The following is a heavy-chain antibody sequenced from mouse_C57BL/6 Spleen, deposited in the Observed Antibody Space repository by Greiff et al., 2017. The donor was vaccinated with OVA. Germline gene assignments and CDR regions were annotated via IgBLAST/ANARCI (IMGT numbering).Heavy chain of an antibody. CDR2: IYPGNSDT. J-gene: IGHJ3*01. D-gene: IGHD2-5*01. V-gene: IGHV1-5*01. CDR1: GYTFTSYR. CDR3: TIPYYSNYVFAY. Sequence: EVQLQQSGTVLARPGASVKMSCKTSGYTFTSYRMHWVKQRPGQGLEWIGAIYPGNSDTSYNQKFKGKAKLTAVTSASTAYMELSSLTNEDSAVYYCTIPYYSNYVFAYWGQGTLVTVSA.